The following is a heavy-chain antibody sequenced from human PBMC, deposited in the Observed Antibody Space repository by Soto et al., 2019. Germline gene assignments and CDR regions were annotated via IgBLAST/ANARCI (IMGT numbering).Heavy chain of an antibody. D-gene: IGHD3-22*01. CDR3: ARFGSSGYYGWFDP. CDR2: IFYRGNSGST. J-gene: IGHJ5*02. CDR1: GGSVNSANYY. Sequence: QVQLQESGPGLVKPSETLSLTCTVSGGSVNSANYYWSWIRQPPGKRLQWIGYIFYRGNSGSTNNDPSHESRITISVDTSKNQSSLKLSSLTAADTALSYCARFGSSGYYGWFDPWGQGTLATVSS. V-gene: IGHV4-61*01.